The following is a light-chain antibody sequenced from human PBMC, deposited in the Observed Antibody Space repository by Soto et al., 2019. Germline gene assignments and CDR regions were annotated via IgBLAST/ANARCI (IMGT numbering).Light chain of an antibody. CDR2: RLS. CDR1: HSLAYSDGNTY. Sequence: DVVMTQTPLSLSVTLGQAASIACRSSHSLAYSDGNTYLSWFHQRPGQSPRRLINRLSNRDSGVPDRFSGSGLGTDFTLKISRVEAEDVGVYSCMQGTHWPPTFGQGTKVEI. J-gene: IGKJ1*01. V-gene: IGKV2-30*01. CDR3: MQGTHWPPT.